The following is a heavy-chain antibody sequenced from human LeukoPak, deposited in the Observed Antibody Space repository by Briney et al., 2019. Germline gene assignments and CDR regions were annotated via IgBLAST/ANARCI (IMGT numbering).Heavy chain of an antibody. CDR3: ARDWGVAATPGYMDV. Sequence: SETLSLTCAVSGGSISSYYWSWIRQPPGKGLEWIGYIYYSGSTNYNPSLKSRVTISVDTSKNQFSLKLTSVTAADTAVYYCARDWGVAATPGYMDVWGKGTTVTISS. J-gene: IGHJ6*03. V-gene: IGHV4-59*01. CDR2: IYYSGST. D-gene: IGHD3-16*01. CDR1: GGSISSYY.